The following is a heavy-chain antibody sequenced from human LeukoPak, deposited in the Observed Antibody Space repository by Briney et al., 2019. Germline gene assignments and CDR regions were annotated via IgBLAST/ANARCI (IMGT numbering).Heavy chain of an antibody. J-gene: IGHJ4*02. CDR1: GGSFSGYY. V-gene: IGHV4-34*01. D-gene: IGHD2-15*01. Sequence: PWETLSLTCAVYGGSFSGYYWSWIRQPPGKGMEWIGEINHSGSTNYNPSLKSRVTISVDTSKNQFSLKLSSVTAADTAVYYCASSSGYCSGGSCYPTADYWGQGTLVTVSS. CDR2: INHSGST. CDR3: ASSSGYCSGGSCYPTADY.